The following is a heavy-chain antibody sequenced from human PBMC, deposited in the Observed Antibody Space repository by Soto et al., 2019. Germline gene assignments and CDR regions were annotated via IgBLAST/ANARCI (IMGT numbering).Heavy chain of an antibody. D-gene: IGHD4-17*01. CDR1: GDSINNAAYY. CDR2: IYHSGIT. Sequence: SETLSLTCTVSGDSINNAAYYWSWIRQHPAKGLECIGDIYHSGITYYSPSFKSRVAISVDKSKNQFSLKLSSVTAADTAVYYCARGYGDQGGDDAFDIWGQGTMVTVSS. CDR3: ARGYGDQGGDDAFDI. V-gene: IGHV4-31*03. J-gene: IGHJ3*02.